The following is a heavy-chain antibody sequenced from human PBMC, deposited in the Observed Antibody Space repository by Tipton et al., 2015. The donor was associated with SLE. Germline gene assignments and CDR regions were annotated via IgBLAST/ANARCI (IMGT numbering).Heavy chain of an antibody. CDR1: GFTFSSYW. V-gene: IGHV3-7*01. J-gene: IGHJ6*02. Sequence: LRLSCAASGFTFSSYWMSWVRQAPGKGLEWVANIKQDGSEKYYVDSVKGRFTISRDNAKNSLYLRMNSLRAEDTAVYYCAGDPNGMDVWGQGTTVTVSS. CDR3: AGDPNGMDV. CDR2: IKQDGSEK.